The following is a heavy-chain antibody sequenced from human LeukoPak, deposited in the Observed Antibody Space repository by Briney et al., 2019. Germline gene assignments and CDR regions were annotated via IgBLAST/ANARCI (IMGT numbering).Heavy chain of an antibody. V-gene: IGHV1-2*02. D-gene: IGHD3-16*02. CDR3: ARDNSVGDIAWWFDP. CDR2: INPNNGGT. CDR1: GYTFTGYY. Sequence: ASVKVSCKASGYTFTGYYMHWVRQAPGQGLEWMGWINPNNGGTNYAQKFQGRVTMTRDTSISTDYMELSSLRSEDTAVYYCARDNSVGDIAWWFDPWGQGTLVTVSS. J-gene: IGHJ5*02.